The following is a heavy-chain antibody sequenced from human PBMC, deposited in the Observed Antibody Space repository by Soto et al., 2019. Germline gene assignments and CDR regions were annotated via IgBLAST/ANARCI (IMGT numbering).Heavy chain of an antibody. CDR3: ARDLWGFCCADCYPLDV. D-gene: IGHD2-21*02. CDR2: MYNTGST. CDR1: GGSISSYY. Sequence: QVRLQESGPGLVKPSETLSLTCTVSGGSISSYYWSWIRQPPGKGLEWIGYMYNTGSTIYNPSLKPPVTLSVATSNHPPSLTLPSVTPALPALYSCARDLWGFCCADCYPLDVLGQVPMVTFSS. V-gene: IGHV4-59*01. J-gene: IGHJ6*02.